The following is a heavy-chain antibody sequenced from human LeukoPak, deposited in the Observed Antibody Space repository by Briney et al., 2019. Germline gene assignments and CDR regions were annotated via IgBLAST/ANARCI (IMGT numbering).Heavy chain of an antibody. V-gene: IGHV3-30-3*01. CDR3: TTDLAVAGIWYDWFDP. CDR2: ISYDGSNK. Sequence: GGSLRLSCAASGFTFSSYAMHWVRQAPGKGLEWVAVISYDGSNKYYADSVKGRFTISRDNSKNTLYLQMTSLRAEDTAVYYCTTDLAVAGIWYDWFDPWGQGTLVTVSS. J-gene: IGHJ5*02. CDR1: GFTFSSYA. D-gene: IGHD6-19*01.